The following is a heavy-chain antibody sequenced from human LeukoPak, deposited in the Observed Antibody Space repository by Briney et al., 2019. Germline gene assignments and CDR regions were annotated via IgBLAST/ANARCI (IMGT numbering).Heavy chain of an antibody. CDR3: ARVGDYYGDYVRFDY. V-gene: IGHV3-74*01. CDR1: GFTFSSYW. Sequence: PGVSLRLSCAASGFTFSSYWMHWVRQAPGKGLVWVSRINSDGSSTSYADSVKGRITISRDNAKNTLYLQMNSLRAEDTAVYYCARVGDYYGDYVRFDYWGQGTLVTVSS. J-gene: IGHJ4*02. D-gene: IGHD4-17*01. CDR2: INSDGSST.